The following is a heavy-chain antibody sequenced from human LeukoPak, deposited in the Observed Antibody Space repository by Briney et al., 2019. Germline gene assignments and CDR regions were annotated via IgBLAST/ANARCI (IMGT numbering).Heavy chain of an antibody. Sequence: GGSLRLSCAASGFIFSDYWMGWVRQAPGKGLEWVANMKLDGSEEYYLDSVKGRFIISRDNANNSLSLQMNSLRTEDTAVYYCARDYCSGESCYDRWGQGTLVTVSS. CDR3: ARDYCSGESCYDR. J-gene: IGHJ5*02. D-gene: IGHD2-15*01. CDR1: GFIFSDYW. CDR2: MKLDGSEE. V-gene: IGHV3-7*03.